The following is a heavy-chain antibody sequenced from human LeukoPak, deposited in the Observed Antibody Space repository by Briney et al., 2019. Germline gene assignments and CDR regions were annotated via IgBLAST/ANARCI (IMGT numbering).Heavy chain of an antibody. Sequence: ASVKVSCKVTGNTLSEFSMHWVRQSPGKGLEWMGGFDPEVGETVYAQKFQGRVTMTEDTSTETAYMELSSLRSEDTAVYYCATDHLAGGLKTFDPWGQGTLVTVSS. CDR1: GNTLSEFS. J-gene: IGHJ5*02. V-gene: IGHV1-24*01. CDR3: ATDHLAGGLKTFDP. CDR2: FDPEVGET.